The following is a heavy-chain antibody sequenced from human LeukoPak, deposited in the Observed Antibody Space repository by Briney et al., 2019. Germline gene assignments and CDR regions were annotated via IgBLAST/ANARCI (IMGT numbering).Heavy chain of an antibody. CDR2: INPNSGGT. D-gene: IGHD5-12*01. V-gene: IGHV1-2*06. CDR1: GYTFTGYY. CDR3: ARSGGYSNWFDP. Sequence: ASVKVSCKASGYTFTGYYMHWVRRAPGQGLEWMGRINPNSGGTNYAQKFQGRATMTRDTSISTAYMELSRLRSDDTAVYYCARSGGYSNWFDPWGQGTLVTVSS. J-gene: IGHJ5*02.